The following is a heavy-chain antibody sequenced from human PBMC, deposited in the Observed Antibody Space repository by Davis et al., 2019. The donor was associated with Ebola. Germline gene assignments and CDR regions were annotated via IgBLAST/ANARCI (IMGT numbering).Heavy chain of an antibody. Sequence: GESLKISCAASGFTLSSMYWVRQAPGKGLEWVAFIRYDGSNEYYADSVKGRLTVSRDNSRNTLYLQMNSLRGEDTAMYYCAKKADGARDCFDNLGQGTLVTVSS. CDR1: GFTLSS. J-gene: IGHJ4*02. CDR2: IRYDGSNE. CDR3: AKKADGARDCFDN. V-gene: IGHV3-30*02. D-gene: IGHD5-24*01.